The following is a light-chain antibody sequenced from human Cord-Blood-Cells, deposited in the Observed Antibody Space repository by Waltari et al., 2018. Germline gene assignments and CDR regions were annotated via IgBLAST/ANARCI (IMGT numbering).Light chain of an antibody. CDR3: QQSYSTPMYT. J-gene: IGKJ2*01. V-gene: IGKV1-39*01. Sequence: DIQMTQSPSSLSASVGDRVTITCQASQSISSYLNWYQQKPRKAPKLLIYAASSLQSGGPSRFSGSGSGTDFTLTISSLQPEDYATYDCQQSYSTPMYTFGQGTKLEIK. CDR1: QSISSY. CDR2: AAS.